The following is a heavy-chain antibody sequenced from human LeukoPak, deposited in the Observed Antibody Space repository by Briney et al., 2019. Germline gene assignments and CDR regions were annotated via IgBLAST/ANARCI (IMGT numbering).Heavy chain of an antibody. CDR1: GFTFSTYS. V-gene: IGHV3-48*02. Sequence: PGGSLRLSCAASGFTFSTYSMNWVRQAPGKGLEWVSYITSSSSSIYYADSVKGRFTISRDNAKNSLYLQMNSLRDEDTAVYYCASWVVGAKTRGFEIWGRGTMVTVSS. CDR2: ITSSSSSI. J-gene: IGHJ3*02. CDR3: ASWVVGAKTRGFEI. D-gene: IGHD1-26*01.